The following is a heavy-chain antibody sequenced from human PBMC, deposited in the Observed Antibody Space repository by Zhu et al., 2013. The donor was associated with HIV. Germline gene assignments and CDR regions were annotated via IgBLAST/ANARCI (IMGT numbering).Heavy chain of an antibody. Sequence: QVQLVQSGAEVKKPGASVKVSCKASGYTFTSYYMHWVRQAPGQGLEWMGIINPSGGSTSYAQKFQGRVTMTRDTSISTAYMELSRLRSDDTAVYYCARPGALKSSGWYKWGQGTMVTVSS. CDR2: INPSGGST. CDR1: GYTFTSYY. J-gene: IGHJ3*01. CDR3: ARPGALKSSGWYK. D-gene: IGHD6-19*01. V-gene: IGHV1-46*01.